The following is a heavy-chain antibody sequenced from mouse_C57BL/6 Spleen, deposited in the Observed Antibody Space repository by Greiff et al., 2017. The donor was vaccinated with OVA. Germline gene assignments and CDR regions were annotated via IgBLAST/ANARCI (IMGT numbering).Heavy chain of an antibody. V-gene: IGHV1-5*01. J-gene: IGHJ4*01. CDR2: IYPGNSDT. CDR1: GYTFTSYW. D-gene: IGHD4-1*02. CDR3: TRIEGVNWDSYAMDY. Sequence: EVQLQQSGTVLARPGASVKMSCKTSGYTFTSYWMHWVKQRPGQGLEWIGAIYPGNSDTSYNQKFKGKAKLTAVTSASTAYMELSSLTNEDSAVYYCTRIEGVNWDSYAMDYWGQGTSVTVSS.